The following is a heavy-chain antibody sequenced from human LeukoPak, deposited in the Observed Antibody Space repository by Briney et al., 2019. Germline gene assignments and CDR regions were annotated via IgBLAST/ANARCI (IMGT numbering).Heavy chain of an antibody. Sequence: GGSLRLSCAASGFTFSSYAMSWVRQAPGEGLEWVSAISGSGSTTYYADSVKGRFTISRDNSKDTLYLQMNSLRAEDTAVYYCGKDRVIAATGRFSGLFDSWGQGTLVTVSS. J-gene: IGHJ4*02. CDR3: GKDRVIAATGRFSGLFDS. CDR1: GFTFSSYA. CDR2: ISGSGSTT. V-gene: IGHV3-23*01. D-gene: IGHD6-13*01.